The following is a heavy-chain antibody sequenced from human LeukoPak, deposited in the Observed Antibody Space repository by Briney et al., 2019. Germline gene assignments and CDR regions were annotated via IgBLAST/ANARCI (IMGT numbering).Heavy chain of an antibody. D-gene: IGHD5-12*01. CDR2: INTNTGNP. Sequence: GASVKVSCKASGYTFTSYAMNWVRQAPGQGLEWMGWINTNTGNPTYAQGFTGRFVFSLDTSVSTAYLQISSLKAEDTAVYYCASAGKGYSGYDSDAFDIWGQGTMVTVSS. CDR3: ASAGKGYSGYDSDAFDI. J-gene: IGHJ3*02. V-gene: IGHV7-4-1*02. CDR1: GYTFTSYA.